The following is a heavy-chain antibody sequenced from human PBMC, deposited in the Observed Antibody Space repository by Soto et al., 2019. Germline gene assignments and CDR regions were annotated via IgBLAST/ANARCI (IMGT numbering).Heavy chain of an antibody. V-gene: IGHV4-59*01. D-gene: IGHD2-2*01. CDR3: ARANREVVPAALDY. Sequence: PSETLSLTCTVSGGSISSYYWSWIRQPPGKGLEWIGYIYYSGSTNYNPSLKSRVTISVDTSKNQFSLKLSSVTAADTAVYYCARANREVVPAALDYWGQGTLVTVSS. J-gene: IGHJ4*02. CDR1: GGSISSYY. CDR2: IYYSGST.